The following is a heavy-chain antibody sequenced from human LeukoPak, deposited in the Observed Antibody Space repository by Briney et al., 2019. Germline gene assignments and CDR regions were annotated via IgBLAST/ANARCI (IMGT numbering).Heavy chain of an antibody. CDR3: ARSDLMITFGGVIVPSGFDY. Sequence: PSQTLSLTCTVSGGSISSGSYYWSWIRQPAGKGLEWIGRIFTSGSTNYNPSLKSRVTISVDTSKNQFSLKLSSVTAADTAVYYCARSDLMITFGGVIVPSGFDYWGQGTLVTVSS. CDR2: IFTSGST. V-gene: IGHV4-61*02. D-gene: IGHD3-16*02. J-gene: IGHJ4*02. CDR1: GGSISSGSYY.